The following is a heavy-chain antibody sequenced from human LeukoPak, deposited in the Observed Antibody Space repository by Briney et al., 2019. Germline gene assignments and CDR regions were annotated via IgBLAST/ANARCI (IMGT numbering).Heavy chain of an antibody. V-gene: IGHV3-23*01. Sequence: GGSLRLPCAASGFTFSSYAMSWVRQAPGKGLEWVSAISGSGGSTYYADSVKGRFTISRDNSKNTLYLKMNSLRAEDTAVYYCAKVARLRYFDWLAPLDYWGQGTLVTVSS. D-gene: IGHD3-9*01. CDR2: ISGSGGST. CDR1: GFTFSSYA. J-gene: IGHJ4*02. CDR3: AKVARLRYFDWLAPLDY.